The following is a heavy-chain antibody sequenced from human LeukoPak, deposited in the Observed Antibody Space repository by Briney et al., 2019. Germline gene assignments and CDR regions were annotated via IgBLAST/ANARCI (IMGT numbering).Heavy chain of an antibody. CDR3: AKLLKLRKYGDYNY. CDR2: IWSDGTNR. J-gene: IGHJ4*02. Sequence: GGSLRLSCAASGFTFSNYGMYWVRQAPGKGLEWVAVIWSDGTNRLHADSVKGRFTISRDNSKNTLYLQMNSLRAEDTAVYYCAKLLKLRKYGDYNYWGQGTLVTVSS. D-gene: IGHD4-17*01. CDR1: GFTFSNYG. V-gene: IGHV3-33*06.